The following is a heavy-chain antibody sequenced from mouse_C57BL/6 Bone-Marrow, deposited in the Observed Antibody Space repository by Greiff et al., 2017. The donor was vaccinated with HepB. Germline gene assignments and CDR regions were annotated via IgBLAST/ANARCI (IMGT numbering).Heavy chain of an antibody. V-gene: IGHV1-5*01. D-gene: IGHD2-4*01. Sequence: EVQLQQSGTVLARPGASVKMSCKTSGYTFTSYWMHWVKQRPGQGLEWIGAIYPGNSDTSYNQKFKGKAKLTAVTSASTAYMELSSLTNEDSAVYYCTSHWGITTSFAYWGQGTLVTVSA. CDR1: GYTFTSYW. J-gene: IGHJ3*01. CDR3: TSHWGITTSFAY. CDR2: IYPGNSDT.